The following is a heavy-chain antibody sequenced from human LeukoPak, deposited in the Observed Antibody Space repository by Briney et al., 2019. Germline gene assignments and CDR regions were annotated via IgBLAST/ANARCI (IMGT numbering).Heavy chain of an antibody. CDR2: ISAYNGHT. CDR1: GYTFTSYG. CDR3: ARRLYGSGSHFDY. V-gene: IGHV1-18*01. D-gene: IGHD3-10*01. Sequence: GASVEVSCKASGYTFTSYGISWVRQAPGLGLEWMGWISAYNGHTNYAQKLQGRVTMTTDTSTSTAYMELRSLRSDDTAVYYCARRLYGSGSHFDYWGQGTLVSVSS. J-gene: IGHJ4*02.